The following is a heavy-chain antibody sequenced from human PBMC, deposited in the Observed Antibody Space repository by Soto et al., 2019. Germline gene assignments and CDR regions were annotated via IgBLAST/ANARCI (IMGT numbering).Heavy chain of an antibody. J-gene: IGHJ6*02. CDR1: GFTFRSYD. CDR2: ISFDGSNK. CDR3: AKDEVLVVVVARDYHGMDV. D-gene: IGHD2-15*01. V-gene: IGHV3-30*18. Sequence: QVQLVESGGGVVQPGRSLRLSCAASGFTFRSYDMHWVRQAPGKGLEWVATISFDGSNKYYADSVKGRFTISRDNSEKTLYLQMNRLRTEDSAVYYCAKDEVLVVVVARDYHGMDVWGQGTTVTVSS.